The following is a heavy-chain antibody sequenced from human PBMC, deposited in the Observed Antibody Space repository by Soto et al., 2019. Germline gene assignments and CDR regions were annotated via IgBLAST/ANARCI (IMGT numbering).Heavy chain of an antibody. Sequence: PSETLSLTCTVSGAYISSYYWSWIRQPPGKGLEWLGYIYYSGNTNYNPSLKSRVTIAVDTSKNQFSLKLTSVTAADTAVYYCGREKITGLFDYWGQGTLVTVSS. J-gene: IGHJ4*02. CDR3: GREKITGLFDY. D-gene: IGHD2-8*02. V-gene: IGHV4-59*12. CDR1: GAYISSYY. CDR2: IYYSGNT.